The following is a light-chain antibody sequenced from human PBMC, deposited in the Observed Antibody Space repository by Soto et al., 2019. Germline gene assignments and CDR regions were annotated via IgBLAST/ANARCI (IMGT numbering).Light chain of an antibody. V-gene: IGLV2-14*03. CDR3: SSYTSSRSYV. CDR2: DVS. J-gene: IGLJ1*01. CDR1: SSDVGGYNF. Sequence: QSALTQPASVSGSHGQSITLSCTGTSSDVGGYNFVSWYQQHPGKAPKLMIYDVSNRPSGVSNRFSASKSGNTASLTISGLQAEDEADYYCSSYTSSRSYVFGTGTKVTVL.